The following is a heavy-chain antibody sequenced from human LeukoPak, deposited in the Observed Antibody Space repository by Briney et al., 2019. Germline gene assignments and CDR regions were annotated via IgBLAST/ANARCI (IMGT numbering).Heavy chain of an antibody. CDR3: AREGGVWGVTFVGFDP. J-gene: IGHJ5*02. Sequence: ASVTVSRKASVYNLINYGFSWVGQAPAPPLEWMGWVCAYNGNTKYAQKFQDRVTMTTNTSTSTAYMKLSTVTPADTAVYYCAREGGVWGVTFVGFDPWGKGTLVSVSS. D-gene: IGHD3-10*01. CDR2: VCAYNGNT. CDR1: VYNLINYG. V-gene: IGHV1-18*01.